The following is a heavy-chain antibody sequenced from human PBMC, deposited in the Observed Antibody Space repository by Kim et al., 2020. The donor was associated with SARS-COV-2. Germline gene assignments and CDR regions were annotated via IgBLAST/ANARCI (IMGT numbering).Heavy chain of an antibody. Sequence: GGSLRLSCAASGFTFSSYAMSWVRQAPGKGMEWVTAISVSGGSTYYADSVKGRSTIPRDNSKNTLYLQMNSLRAEDTAGSYCTKGLQWLTRWGQGTLVT. CDR1: GFTFSSYA. J-gene: IGHJ1*01. CDR3: TKGLQWLTR. V-gene: IGHV3-23*01. D-gene: IGHD6-19*01. CDR2: ISVSGGST.